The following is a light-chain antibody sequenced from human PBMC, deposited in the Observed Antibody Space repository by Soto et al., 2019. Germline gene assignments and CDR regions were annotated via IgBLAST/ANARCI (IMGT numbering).Light chain of an antibody. CDR1: QSVSSK. V-gene: IGKV3-15*01. Sequence: EIVMTQSPATLSVSPGERATLSCMASQSVSSKLAWYQQKPGQPPRLLIYGVSTRATGIPARFTGSGSGTEFTLTISSLQSEDFAMYYCQQYNNWPPYTFGQGTNLDIK. J-gene: IGKJ2*01. CDR3: QQYNNWPPYT. CDR2: GVS.